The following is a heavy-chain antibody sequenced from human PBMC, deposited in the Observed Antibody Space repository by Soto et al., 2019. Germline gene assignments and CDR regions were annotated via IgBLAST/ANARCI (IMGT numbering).Heavy chain of an antibody. CDR2: ISYDGSNK. Sequence: GGSLRLSCPASGLTFSNYAMHWVRQAPGKGLEWVAVISYDGSNKYYADSVKGRFTISRDNSKNTLYLQMNSLRAEDTAVYYCARDPLAVERPYWGQGTLVTVSS. CDR1: GLTFSNYA. V-gene: IGHV3-30-3*01. CDR3: ARDPLAVERPY. J-gene: IGHJ4*02. D-gene: IGHD6-19*01.